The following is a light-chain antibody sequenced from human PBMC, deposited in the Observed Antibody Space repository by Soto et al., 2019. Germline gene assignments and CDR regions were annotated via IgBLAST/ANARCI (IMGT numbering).Light chain of an antibody. J-gene: IGKJ3*01. CDR3: QQYGASPFT. V-gene: IGKV3-20*01. CDR1: QSVADSY. CDR2: AAT. Sequence: EVVLTQSPGTLSLSPGERATLSCRASQSVADSYLAWYQQKPGRAPRLLFYAATRRATGIPDRFSGSGSGTDFTLTISTLEPDDFAVYYCQQYGASPFTFGPGTRVEI.